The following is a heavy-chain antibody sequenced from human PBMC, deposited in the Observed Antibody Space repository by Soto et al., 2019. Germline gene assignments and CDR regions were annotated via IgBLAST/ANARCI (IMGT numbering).Heavy chain of an antibody. CDR2: MNPNSGNT. CDR1: GYTFTSYD. V-gene: IGHV1-8*01. Sequence: QVQLVQSGAEVKKPGASVKVSCKASGYTFTSYDITWVRQATGQGLEWMGWMNPNSGNTGYAQKFQGRVTMTRNTSLSTAYMELSSLRSEDTAVYYCARGRGRRVGCSGGSCYSYWGQGTLVTVSS. CDR3: ARGRGRRVGCSGGSCYSY. J-gene: IGHJ4*02. D-gene: IGHD2-15*01.